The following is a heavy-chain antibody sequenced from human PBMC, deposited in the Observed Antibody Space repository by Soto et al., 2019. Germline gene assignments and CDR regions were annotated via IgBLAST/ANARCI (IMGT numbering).Heavy chain of an antibody. Sequence: SETLSLTCAVYGGSFSCYYWSWIRQPPGKGLEWIGEINHSGSTNYNPSLKSRVTISVDTSKNQFSLKLSSVTAADTAVYYCARPGSANQKGAFDIWGQGTMVTVSS. CDR1: GGSFSCYY. V-gene: IGHV4-34*01. J-gene: IGHJ3*02. CDR2: INHSGST. D-gene: IGHD3-10*01. CDR3: ARPGSANQKGAFDI.